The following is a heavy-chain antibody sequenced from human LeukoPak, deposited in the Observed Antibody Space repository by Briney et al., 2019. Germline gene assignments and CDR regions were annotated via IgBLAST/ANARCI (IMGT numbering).Heavy chain of an antibody. D-gene: IGHD3-22*01. CDR3: ARGPSYYDSSGYQYFQH. Sequence: SETLSLTCTVSGGSISSSSYYWSWIRQPPGKGLEWIGYIYYSGSTNYNPSLESRVTISVDTSKNQFSLKLSSVTAADTAVYYCARGPSYYDSSGYQYFQHWGQGTLVTVSS. J-gene: IGHJ1*01. V-gene: IGHV4-61*01. CDR1: GGSISSSSYY. CDR2: IYYSGST.